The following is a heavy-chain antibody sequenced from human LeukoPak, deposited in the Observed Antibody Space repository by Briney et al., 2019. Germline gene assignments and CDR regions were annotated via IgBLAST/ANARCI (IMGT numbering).Heavy chain of an antibody. CDR1: GFTVSSNY. D-gene: IGHD1-26*01. Sequence: GGSLRLSCAASGFTVSSNYMSWVRQAPGKGLEWVSVIYSGGSTYYADSVKGRFTISRDNSKNTLYLQMNSLRAEDTAVYYCAKAVYSGSYFDYWGQGTLVTVSS. CDR3: AKAVYSGSYFDY. V-gene: IGHV3-53*01. J-gene: IGHJ4*02. CDR2: IYSGGST.